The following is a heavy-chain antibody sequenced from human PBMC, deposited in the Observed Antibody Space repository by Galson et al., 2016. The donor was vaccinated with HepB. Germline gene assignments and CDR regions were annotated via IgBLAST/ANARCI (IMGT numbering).Heavy chain of an antibody. CDR1: GFTFSNYW. CDR2: VNTDGFSA. J-gene: IGHJ6*02. D-gene: IGHD6-13*01. Sequence: SLRLSCAASGFTFSNYWKHWVRQAPGKGLVWVSRVNTDGFSANYADSVKGRFFISRDNGKNTLYLEMNGLRVEDTAVYYCARVRSTAASDFYLYDGMDVWGQGTTVTVSS. CDR3: ARVRSTAASDFYLYDGMDV. V-gene: IGHV3-74*01.